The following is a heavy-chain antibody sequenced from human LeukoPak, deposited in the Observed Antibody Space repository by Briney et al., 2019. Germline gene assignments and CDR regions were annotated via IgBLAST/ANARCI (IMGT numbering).Heavy chain of an antibody. V-gene: IGHV4-61*02. CDR3: ARGTYYDSSGYYYLASYYFDY. Sequence: SETLSLTCTVSGGSISSLTYYWSWIRQPAGKGLEWIGRIYTSGSTNYNPFLKSRVTISVDTSKNQFSLKLSSVTAADTAVYYCARGTYYDSSGYYYLASYYFDYWGQGTLVTVSS. D-gene: IGHD3-22*01. CDR1: GGSISSLTYY. J-gene: IGHJ4*02. CDR2: IYTSGST.